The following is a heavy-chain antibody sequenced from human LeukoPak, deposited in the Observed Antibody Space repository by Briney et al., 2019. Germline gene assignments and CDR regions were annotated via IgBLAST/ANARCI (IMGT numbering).Heavy chain of an antibody. CDR3: ARASMATINYYYFYMDA. CDR2: ISFDGKKE. D-gene: IGHD5-24*01. V-gene: IGHV3-30*04. Sequence: GGSLRLSCEAPGFRLIKYAMHWVRQAPGRGPEWVAVISFDGKKEFYADSVKGRFTISRDNSKNALFLQMNSLQTADTAIYYCARASMATINYYYFYMDAWGKGTTVTVSS. CDR1: GFRLIKYA. J-gene: IGHJ6*03.